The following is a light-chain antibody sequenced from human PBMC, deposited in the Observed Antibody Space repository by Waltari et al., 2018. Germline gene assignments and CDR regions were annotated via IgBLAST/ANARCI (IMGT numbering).Light chain of an antibody. CDR3: QQYNSYRFT. J-gene: IGKJ5*01. Sequence: DIQMTQSPSTLSASVGDRVTITCRASQSISSWLAWYQQKPGKPPKLLIYKASSLESGVPSRCGGSGSGTEFTLTISSLQPDDFATYYCQQYNSYRFTFGQGTRLEIK. CDR1: QSISSW. V-gene: IGKV1-5*03. CDR2: KAS.